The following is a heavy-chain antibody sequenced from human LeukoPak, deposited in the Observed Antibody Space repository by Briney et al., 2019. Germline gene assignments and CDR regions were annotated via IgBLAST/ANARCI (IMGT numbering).Heavy chain of an antibody. CDR1: GGSISSGSYY. D-gene: IGHD2-2*01. Sequence: ASQSLSLTCTVSGGSISSGSYYWGWIRQPAGKGLEWIVRIYTSGSTNYNPSLKSRVTISVDTSKTQFSLKLSSVTAADTAVYYCARKAEGYCSSTSCNDYWGQGTLVTVSS. CDR2: IYTSGST. CDR3: ARKAEGYCSSTSCNDY. J-gene: IGHJ4*02. V-gene: IGHV4-61*02.